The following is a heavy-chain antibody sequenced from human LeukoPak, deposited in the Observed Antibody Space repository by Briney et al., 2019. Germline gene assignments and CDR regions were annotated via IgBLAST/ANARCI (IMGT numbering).Heavy chain of an antibody. CDR3: ARKGSGWAGYYYYYMDV. V-gene: IGHV1-8*03. CDR1: GYTFTSYD. CDR2: MNPNSGNT. J-gene: IGHJ6*03. Sequence: ASVKVSRKASGYTFTSYDINWVRQATGQGLEWMGWMNPNSGNTGYAQKFQGRVTITRNTSISTAYMELSSLRSEDTAVYYCARKGSGWAGYYYYYMDVWGKGTTVTISS. D-gene: IGHD6-19*01.